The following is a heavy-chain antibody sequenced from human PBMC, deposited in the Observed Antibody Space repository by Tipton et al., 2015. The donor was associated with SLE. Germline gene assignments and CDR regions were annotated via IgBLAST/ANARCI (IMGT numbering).Heavy chain of an antibody. CDR1: GFTFSGFT. CDR2: ISVTSSSK. Sequence: SLRLSCAASGFTFSGFTMNWVRRAPGKGLEWVSSISVTSSSKYYADSVRGRFTISRDNAKNSLHLQMNTLKADDTAIYYCARDLYSSGWDYNFDYWGQGTLVTVSS. J-gene: IGHJ4*02. D-gene: IGHD6-19*01. V-gene: IGHV3-21*03. CDR3: ARDLYSSGWDYNFDY.